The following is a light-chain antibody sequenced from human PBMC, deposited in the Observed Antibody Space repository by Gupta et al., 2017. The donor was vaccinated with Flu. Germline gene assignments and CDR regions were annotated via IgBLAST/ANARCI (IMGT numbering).Light chain of an antibody. J-gene: IGLJ3*02. CDR3: QSYDSSHRWV. V-gene: IGLV6-57*03. CDR1: SCCIASNY. Sequence: NIVLTQPHSVSATPGKLVTISYTPRSCCIASNYVQWYQQRPGSAPTTVIYDVTQRPSWVPDRFSGSSDSSTNSASLTIAGLKTEDEADYYCQSYDSSHRWVFGGGTKLTVL. CDR2: DVT.